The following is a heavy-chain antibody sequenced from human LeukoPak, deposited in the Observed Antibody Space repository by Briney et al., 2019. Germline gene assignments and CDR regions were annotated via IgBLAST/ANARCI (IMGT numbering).Heavy chain of an antibody. Sequence: GGSLRLSCAASGFTFSSYSMNWVRQAPGKGLEWVSSISSSSSYIYYADSVKGRFTISRDNAKNSLYLQMNSLRAEDTAVYYCASTTIAESPFRCWGQGTLVTVSS. CDR1: GFTFSSYS. CDR3: ASTTIAESPFRC. D-gene: IGHD6-13*01. CDR2: ISSSSSYI. J-gene: IGHJ4*02. V-gene: IGHV3-21*01.